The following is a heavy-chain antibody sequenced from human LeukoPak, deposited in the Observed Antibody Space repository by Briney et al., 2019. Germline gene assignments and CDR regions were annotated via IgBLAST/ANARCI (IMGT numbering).Heavy chain of an antibody. CDR3: AKEGAYPIITSAS. CDR1: CFPFNSYW. Sequence: GGSLRLSFAASCFPFNSYWMNWVRPAPGKGLEWVANIKRDGNVKNYVDSVKGRFSISRDNAKNSLYLQMDSLRAEDTAVYYCAKEGAYPIITSASWGQGALVTVSS. J-gene: IGHJ5*02. CDR2: IKRDGNVK. D-gene: IGHD3-10*01. V-gene: IGHV3-7*01.